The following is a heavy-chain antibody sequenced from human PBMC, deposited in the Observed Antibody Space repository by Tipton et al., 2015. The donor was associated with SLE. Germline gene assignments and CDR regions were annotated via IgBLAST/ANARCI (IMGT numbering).Heavy chain of an antibody. D-gene: IGHD5-24*01. CDR2: ISSSSSTI. Sequence: SLRLSCAASGFTFSRYSMNWVRQAPGKGLEWVSYISSSSSTIYYADSVKGRFTISRDNAKNSLYLQMNSLRVEDTAVYYCAKGRDGDGYWGQGTLVTVSS. CDR3: AKGRDGDGY. V-gene: IGHV3-48*01. CDR1: GFTFSRYS. J-gene: IGHJ4*02.